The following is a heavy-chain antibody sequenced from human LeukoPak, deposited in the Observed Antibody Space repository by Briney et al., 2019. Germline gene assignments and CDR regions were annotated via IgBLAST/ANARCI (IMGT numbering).Heavy chain of an antibody. CDR3: AKDQSWGSGSYYNWFDP. D-gene: IGHD3-10*01. V-gene: IGHV3-43*01. J-gene: IGHJ5*02. CDR2: ICWGGDTT. CDR1: GFSFDDYT. Sequence: GGSLRLSCAASGFSFDDYTMHWVRQAPGKGLEWVALICWGGDTTYYADFVKGLFIIFRDNSKNSLYLQMNSLRAEDTALYYCAKDQSWGSGSYYNWFDPWGPGTLVTVSS.